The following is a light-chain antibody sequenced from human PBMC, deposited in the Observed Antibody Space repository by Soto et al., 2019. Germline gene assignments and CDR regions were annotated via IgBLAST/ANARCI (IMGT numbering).Light chain of an antibody. Sequence: EIVLTQTPLSSPVTLGQPASISCRSSQNLVYSDGNTYLSWVQQSPGQPPRLLIYQVSNRFSGVTARFSGSGAGTDFTLTISRVEAEDVGIYSCVQFSHFPRTFGQGTKVEIK. CDR2: QVS. CDR1: QNLVYSDGNTY. CDR3: VQFSHFPRT. V-gene: IGKV2-24*01. J-gene: IGKJ1*01.